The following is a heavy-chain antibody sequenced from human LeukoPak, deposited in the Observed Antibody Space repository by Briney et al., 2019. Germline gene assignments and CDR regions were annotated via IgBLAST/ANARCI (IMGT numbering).Heavy chain of an antibody. Sequence: GGSLRLSCAASGFSLRDYSMDWVRQAPGKGLEWVSSISSSSRYTFYVDSVKGRFTISRDNVKNSLYLQMNSLRVEDTAVYYCARDEARGYDFRPQDHWGQGTLVSVSS. D-gene: IGHD3-3*01. V-gene: IGHV3-21*01. CDR1: GFSLRDYS. J-gene: IGHJ4*02. CDR3: ARDEARGYDFRPQDH. CDR2: ISSSSRYT.